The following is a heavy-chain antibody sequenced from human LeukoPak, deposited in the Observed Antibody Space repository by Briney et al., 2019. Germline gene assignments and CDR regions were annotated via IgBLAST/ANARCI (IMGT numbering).Heavy chain of an antibody. Sequence: GGSLRLSCAASGFTFRSYAMSWVRQAPGKGLEWVLAISGSGGSTYYADSVKGRFTISTDNSKNTLYLQINSLRAEDTAVYYCAKDREAGCDLTRLLVFYYSGQPSLVTLSS. CDR1: GFTFRSYA. CDR2: ISGSGGST. CDR3: AKDREAGCDLTRLLVFYY. J-gene: IGHJ4*02. D-gene: IGHD1-14*01. V-gene: IGHV3-23*01.